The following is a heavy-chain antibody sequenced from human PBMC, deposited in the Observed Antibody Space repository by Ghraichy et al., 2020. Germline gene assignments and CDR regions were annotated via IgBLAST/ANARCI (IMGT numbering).Heavy chain of an antibody. V-gene: IGHV3-48*02. CDR2: ITSSSRFI. J-gene: IGHJ6*02. Sequence: LSLTCVGSGFTFGSYSMNWVRQSPGKRLEWVSYITSSSRFISYADSVKGRFTISRDNAQNLLSLQMNSLTDEDTAVYYCARGSKVVRFYYYDGMDVWGQGTTVTVSS. D-gene: IGHD4-23*01. CDR3: ARGSKVVRFYYYDGMDV. CDR1: GFTFGSYS.